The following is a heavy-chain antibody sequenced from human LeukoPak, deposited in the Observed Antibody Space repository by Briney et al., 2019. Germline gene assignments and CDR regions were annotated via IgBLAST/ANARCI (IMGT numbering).Heavy chain of an antibody. V-gene: IGHV3-21*01. Sequence: PGGSLRLSCAASGFTFSSYSMNWVRQAPGKGLEWVSSISSSSSYIYYADSVKGRFTISRDNAKNSLYLQMNSLRAEDTAVYYCARDLSWDFWSGYHYYFDYWGQGTLVTVSS. D-gene: IGHD3-3*01. CDR3: ARDLSWDFWSGYHYYFDY. J-gene: IGHJ4*02. CDR2: ISSSSSYI. CDR1: GFTFSSYS.